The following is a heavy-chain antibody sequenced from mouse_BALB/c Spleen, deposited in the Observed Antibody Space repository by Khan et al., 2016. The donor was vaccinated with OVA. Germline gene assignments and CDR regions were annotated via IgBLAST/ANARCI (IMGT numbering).Heavy chain of an antibody. CDR2: ISYSGST. D-gene: IGHD1-2*01. CDR1: GYSITSGYG. V-gene: IGHV3-2*02. Sequence: VQLQQSGPGLVKPSQSLSLTCTVTGYSITSGYGWNWIRQFPGNKLEWMGYISYSGSTNYNPSLKSRISITRDTSKNQFFLQLNSVTTEDTATYYYARTAMIKYWGQGTTLTVSS. J-gene: IGHJ2*01. CDR3: ARTAMIKY.